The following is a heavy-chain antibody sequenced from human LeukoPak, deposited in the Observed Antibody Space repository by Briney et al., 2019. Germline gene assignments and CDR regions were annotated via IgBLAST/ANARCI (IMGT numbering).Heavy chain of an antibody. CDR2: LSNNDNSI. V-gene: IGHV3-48*03. CDR1: GFTLSRYE. D-gene: IGHD3-22*01. CDR3: ARQNYYDSTAYYYFDS. J-gene: IGHJ4*02. Sequence: GGSLRLSCAASGFTLSRYEMIWVRQAPGKGLEWISYLSNNDNSIRNAESVKGRFTISRDNAENSLYLQMNSLRVEDTAVYFCARQNYYDSTAYYYFDSWGQGTLVAVSS.